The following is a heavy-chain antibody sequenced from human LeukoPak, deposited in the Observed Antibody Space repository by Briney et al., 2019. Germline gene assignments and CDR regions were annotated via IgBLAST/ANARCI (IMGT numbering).Heavy chain of an antibody. J-gene: IGHJ6*02. CDR2: IYSGGST. CDR1: GFTVSSNY. CDR3: ARGPPSSYYYYYGMDV. Sequence: GGSLRLSCAASGFTVSSNYMSWVRQAPGKGLEWVSVIYSGGSTYYADSVTGRFTISRDNSKNTLYLQMNSLRAEDTAVYYCARGPPSSYYYYYGMDVWGQGTTVTVSS. V-gene: IGHV3-53*01.